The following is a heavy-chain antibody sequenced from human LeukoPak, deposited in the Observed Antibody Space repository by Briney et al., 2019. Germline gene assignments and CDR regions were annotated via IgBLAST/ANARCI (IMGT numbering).Heavy chain of an antibody. J-gene: IGHJ5*02. Sequence: ASVKVSCKVSGHTLTELSMHWVRQAPGKGLEWMGSFDPEDGETVYAQNFQGSVTLTEDTSIDTAYMELYILRSEDTAVYYCATPGPAPINNWFETWGQGTLVTVSS. D-gene: IGHD2-2*01. CDR2: FDPEDGET. V-gene: IGHV1-24*01. CDR1: GHTLTELS. CDR3: ATPGPAPINNWFET.